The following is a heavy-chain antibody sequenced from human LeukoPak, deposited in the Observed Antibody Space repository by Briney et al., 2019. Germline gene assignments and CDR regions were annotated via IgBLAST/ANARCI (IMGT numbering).Heavy chain of an antibody. CDR2: ISVSGTGT. CDR1: GFTFSTCA. J-gene: IGHJ4*02. Sequence: PGGSLRLSCAASGFTFSTCAMSWVRQAPGKGLEWVSAISVSGTGTYYADSVKGRFTISRDNSKNTLYLEIKNLRAEDTAVYYCASHPRSGGNFDYWGQGTLVTVSS. D-gene: IGHD4-23*01. CDR3: ASHPRSGGNFDY. V-gene: IGHV3-23*01.